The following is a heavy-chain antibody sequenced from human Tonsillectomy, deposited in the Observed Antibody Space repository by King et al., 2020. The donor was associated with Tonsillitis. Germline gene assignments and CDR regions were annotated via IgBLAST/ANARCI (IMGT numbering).Heavy chain of an antibody. Sequence: VQLLESGGGFLQPGGSVRLSCAASGFNFSAYAMNWVRQAPGKGLEWVSGISSGCSAHYADPVKGRFTISRDNSKNTLYLQMNGLRVEDTALSYCVKPPGTVPPGWFDPWGQGTLVTVSS. CDR1: GFNFSAYA. D-gene: IGHD4-17*01. J-gene: IGHJ5*02. CDR3: VKPPGTVPPGWFDP. V-gene: IGHV3-23*01. CDR2: ISSGCSA.